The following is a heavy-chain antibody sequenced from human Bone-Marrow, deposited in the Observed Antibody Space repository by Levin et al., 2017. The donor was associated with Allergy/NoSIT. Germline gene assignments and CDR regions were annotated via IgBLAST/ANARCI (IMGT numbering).Heavy chain of an antibody. J-gene: IGHJ6*02. CDR1: GGTFSSYA. D-gene: IGHD3-16*01. V-gene: IGHV1-69*13. Sequence: SSVKVSCKASGGTFSSYAISWVRQAPGQGLEWMVSLLPLFFPSPSSPPFPCRVTITADESTSTAYMELSSLRSEDTAVYYCARDLRMIGRENYGMDVWGQGTTVTVSS. CDR3: ARDLRMIGRENYGMDV. CDR2: LLPLFFPS.